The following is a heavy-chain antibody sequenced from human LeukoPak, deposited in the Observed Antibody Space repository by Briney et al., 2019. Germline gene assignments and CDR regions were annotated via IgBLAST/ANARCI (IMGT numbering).Heavy chain of an antibody. CDR2: ISSSSSYI. J-gene: IGHJ6*03. CDR1: GFTFSSYS. Sequence: PGGSLRLSCAASGFTFSSYSMNWVRQAPGKGLGWVSSISSSSSYIYYADSVKGRFTISRDNAKNSLYLQMNSLRAEDTAVYYCARAFDGDGYYYYYYMDVWGKGTTVTVSS. D-gene: IGHD5-24*01. V-gene: IGHV3-21*01. CDR3: ARAFDGDGYYYYYYMDV.